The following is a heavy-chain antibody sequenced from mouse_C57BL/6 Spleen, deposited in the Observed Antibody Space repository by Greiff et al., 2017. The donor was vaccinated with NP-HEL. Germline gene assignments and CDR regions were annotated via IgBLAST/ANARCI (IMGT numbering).Heavy chain of an antibody. CDR3: AREGGPQYYGSGMDY. Sequence: QVQLQQPGAELVKPGASVKLSCKASGYTFTSYWMQWVKQRPGQGLEWIGEIDPSDSYTNYNQKFKGKATLTVDTSSSTAYMQLSSLTSEDSAVYYCAREGGPQYYGSGMDYWGQGTSVTVSS. CDR1: GYTFTSYW. J-gene: IGHJ4*01. V-gene: IGHV1-50*01. CDR2: IDPSDSYT. D-gene: IGHD1-1*01.